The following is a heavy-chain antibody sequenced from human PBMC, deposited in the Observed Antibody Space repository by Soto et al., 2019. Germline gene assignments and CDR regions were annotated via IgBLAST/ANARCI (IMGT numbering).Heavy chain of an antibody. CDR1: GFTFSSYS. CDR3: ASGDYYDSSGYYYIDNY. CDR2: ISSSSSYI. V-gene: IGHV3-21*01. J-gene: IGHJ4*02. Sequence: GGSLRLSCAASGFTFSSYSMNWVRQAPGKGLEWVSSISSSSSYIYYADSVKGRFTISRDNAKNSLYLQMNSLRAEDTAVYYCASGDYYDSSGYYYIDNYWGQGTLVTVSS. D-gene: IGHD3-22*01.